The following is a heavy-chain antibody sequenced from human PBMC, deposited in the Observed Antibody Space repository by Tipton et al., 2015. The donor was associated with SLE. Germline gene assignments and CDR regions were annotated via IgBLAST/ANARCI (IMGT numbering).Heavy chain of an antibody. J-gene: IGHJ4*02. D-gene: IGHD1-1*01. Sequence: TLSLTCAAYSGSFSDDLWSWIRQPPGKGLEWIGEFPRSGGTNYNPSLRGRVSISADGSKNQFSLNLRSMTAADAAVYYCARQAYDLLEWGQGTLVGVAS. CDR2: FPRSGGT. V-gene: IGHV4-34*01. CDR1: SGSFSDDL. CDR3: ARQAYDLLE.